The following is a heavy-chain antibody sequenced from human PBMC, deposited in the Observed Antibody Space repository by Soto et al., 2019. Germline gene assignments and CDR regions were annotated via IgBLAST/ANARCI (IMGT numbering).Heavy chain of an antibody. CDR1: GGSISSGGYY. CDR2: IYYSGST. D-gene: IGHD3-22*01. V-gene: IGHV4-31*03. CDR3: ARGRNYYDSSGYSHHFDY. J-gene: IGHJ4*02. Sequence: TSETLSLTCTVSGGSISSGGYYWSWIRQHPGKGLEWIGYIYYSGSTYYNPSLKSRVTISVDTSKNQFSLKLSSVTAADTAVYYCARGRNYYDSSGYSHHFDYWGQGTLVTVSS.